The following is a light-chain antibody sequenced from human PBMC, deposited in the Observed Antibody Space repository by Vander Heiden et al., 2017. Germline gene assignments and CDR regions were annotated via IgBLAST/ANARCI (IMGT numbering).Light chain of an antibody. CDR2: DAS. CDR1: QIVSSY. V-gene: IGKV3-11*01. J-gene: IGKJ4*01. CDR3: QQHSNRPPLT. Sequence: EIVLPQSSATLSLSPGARATLSCRAIQIVSSYLAWYQQKPGQAPRLLIFDASTRATGIPASFSGSGSGTDFTLTISSLDPEDVAVYYCQQHSNRPPLTFGGGTKVEIK.